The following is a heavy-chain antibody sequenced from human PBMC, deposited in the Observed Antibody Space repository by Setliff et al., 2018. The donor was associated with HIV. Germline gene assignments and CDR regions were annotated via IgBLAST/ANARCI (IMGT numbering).Heavy chain of an antibody. D-gene: IGHD6-19*01. J-gene: IGHJ3*02. V-gene: IGHV1-24*01. CDR2: FDPEDGNT. CDR1: GYTLTELS. CDR3: ATVSHTNVAAHDAFDI. Sequence: ASVKVSCKVSGYTLTELSRHWVRQAPGKGLEWMGGFDPEDGNTIYAQKFQGRVTMTADTSTDTAYMELSSQRSEDTAVYYCATVSHTNVAAHDAFDIWGQGTMVTVSS.